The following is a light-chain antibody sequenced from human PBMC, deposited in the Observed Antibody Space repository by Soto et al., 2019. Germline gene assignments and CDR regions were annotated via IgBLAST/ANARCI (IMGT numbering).Light chain of an antibody. J-gene: IGKJ1*01. CDR2: GAS. CDR3: QQHDDSFTWT. Sequence: EIVLTQSPGTLSLSPWEKAILSCRASQSIAPNYLAWYQQKPGQAPRLLIYGASSRATGIPDRFSGSGSGTDFTLTISRLEPEDFAVYFCQQHDDSFTWTFGQGTKVDI. CDR1: QSIAPNY. V-gene: IGKV3-20*01.